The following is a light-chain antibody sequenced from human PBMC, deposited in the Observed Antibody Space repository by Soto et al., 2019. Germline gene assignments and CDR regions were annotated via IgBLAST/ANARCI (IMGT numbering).Light chain of an antibody. CDR1: QSVGSNF. CDR2: GAS. CDR3: QHYCNFPYA. V-gene: IGKV3-20*01. Sequence: EIVLTQSPGTLSLSPGERATLSCRASQSVGSNFLAWYQQKPGQAPRLLISGASSRATGIPDRFSGSGSGTDFTLTISRLEPEYWAVYDCQHYCNFPYAFGQWTMLEIK. J-gene: IGKJ2*01.